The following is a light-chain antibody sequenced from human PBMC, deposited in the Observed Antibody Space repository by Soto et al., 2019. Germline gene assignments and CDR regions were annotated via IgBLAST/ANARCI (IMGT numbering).Light chain of an antibody. V-gene: IGKV3-15*01. CDR1: QSVSSN. CDR3: QQYNNWPRIT. CDR2: GAS. J-gene: IGKJ5*01. Sequence: EIVMTQSPATLSVSPGERATLSCRASQSVSSNLAWYQQKPGQAPWLLIYGASTRATGIPARFSGSGSGTEFTLTISSLQSEDFAVYYCQQYNNWPRITFGQGTRLEIK.